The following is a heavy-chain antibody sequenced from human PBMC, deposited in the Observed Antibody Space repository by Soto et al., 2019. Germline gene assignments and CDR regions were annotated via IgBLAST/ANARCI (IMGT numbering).Heavy chain of an antibody. CDR2: INSDGSST. CDR3: ARVPSRGYYDSSGYRYFDY. J-gene: IGHJ4*02. V-gene: IGHV3-74*01. CDR1: GFTFSSYW. D-gene: IGHD3-22*01. Sequence: GGSLRLSCAASGFTFSSYWMHWVRQAPGKGLVWVSRINSDGSSTSYADSVKGRFTISRDNARNTLYLQMNSLRAEDTAVYYCARVPSRGYYDSSGYRYFDYWGRGPLVTVSS.